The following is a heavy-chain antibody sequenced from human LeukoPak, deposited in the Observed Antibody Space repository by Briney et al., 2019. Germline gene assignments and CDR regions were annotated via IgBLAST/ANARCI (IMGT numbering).Heavy chain of an antibody. CDR1: GGSISSGGYS. CDR3: ARATYCSSTSCYGVDYYYGMDV. J-gene: IGHJ6*04. CDR2: IYHSGST. D-gene: IGHD2-2*01. V-gene: IGHV4-30-2*01. Sequence: SETLSLTCAVSGGSISSGGYSWSWIRQPPGKGLEWIGYIYHSGSTYYNPSLKSRVTTSVDRSKNQFSLKLSSVTAADTAVYYCARATYCSSTSCYGVDYYYGMDVWGKGTTVTVSS.